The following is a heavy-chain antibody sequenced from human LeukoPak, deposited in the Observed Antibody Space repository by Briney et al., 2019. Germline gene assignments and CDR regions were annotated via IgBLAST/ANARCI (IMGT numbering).Heavy chain of an antibody. Sequence: PGRSLRLSCAASGFTFDTYWMSWVRQAPGKGLEWVANINAAGSDKYYLDSVKGRFTISRDNAKNSMYLQMNSLRAEDTAVYYCANGRGSSGSRWGQGTLVTVSS. J-gene: IGHJ4*02. V-gene: IGHV3-7*01. CDR1: GFTFDTYW. D-gene: IGHD6-13*01. CDR3: ANGRGSSGSR. CDR2: INAAGSDK.